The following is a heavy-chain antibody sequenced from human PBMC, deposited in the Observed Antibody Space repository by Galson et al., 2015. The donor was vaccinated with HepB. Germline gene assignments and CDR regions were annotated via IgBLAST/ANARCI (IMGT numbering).Heavy chain of an antibody. J-gene: IGHJ4*02. V-gene: IGHV3-64D*06. CDR2: ISSRGDGT. CDR1: GFTFSVHF. CDR3: VKADSYFYDTSGYPRDS. Sequence: SLRLSCAASGFTFSVHFMHWVRQAPEKGLEYVAAISSRGDGTYYADSVKGRFIISRDNSQNTVYLQMTSLRPEDTAVYYCVKADSYFYDTSGYPRDSWGRGSLVTVSS. D-gene: IGHD3-22*01.